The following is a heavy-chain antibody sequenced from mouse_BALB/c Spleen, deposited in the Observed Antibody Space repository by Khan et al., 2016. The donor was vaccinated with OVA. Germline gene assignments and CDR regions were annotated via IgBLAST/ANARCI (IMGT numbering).Heavy chain of an antibody. CDR2: ISYDGSN. V-gene: IGHV3-6*02. CDR1: GYSITSGYR. Sequence: EVQLQESGPGLVKPSQSLSLTCSVTGYSITSGYRWNWIRQSPGNKLVWMGYISYDGSNNYNPSLKNRIPITRDTSKNQFFLKLNSVTTEDTSTXYCARGGAVVPYWYFDVWGAGTTVTVSS. J-gene: IGHJ1*01. D-gene: IGHD1-1*01. CDR3: ARGGAVVPYWYFDV.